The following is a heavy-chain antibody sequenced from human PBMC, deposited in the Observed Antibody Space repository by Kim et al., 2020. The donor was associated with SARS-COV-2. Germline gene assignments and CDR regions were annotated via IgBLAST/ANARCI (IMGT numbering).Heavy chain of an antibody. J-gene: IGHJ4*02. D-gene: IGHD3-16*01. CDR3: LRMHYDRDDC. CDR2: TT. Sequence: TTYYAGSVKGLFTISRDYSRNTLYLQMNSLRAEDTAVYYCLRMHYDRDDCWGQGTLVTVSS. V-gene: IGHV3-53*01.